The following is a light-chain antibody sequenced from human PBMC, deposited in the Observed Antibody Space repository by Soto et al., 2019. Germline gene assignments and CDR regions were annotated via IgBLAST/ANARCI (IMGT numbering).Light chain of an antibody. Sequence: SYELTQPPSVSVAPGKTARITCGGNNIGRKSVHWYQQKPGQAPVVVIYYDSDRPSGIPERLSGSNSGNTATLTISRVEAGDEADYYCQVWDTGSDQYVFGSGTQLTVL. CDR2: YDS. J-gene: IGLJ1*01. CDR3: QVWDTGSDQYV. V-gene: IGLV3-21*04. CDR1: NIGRKS.